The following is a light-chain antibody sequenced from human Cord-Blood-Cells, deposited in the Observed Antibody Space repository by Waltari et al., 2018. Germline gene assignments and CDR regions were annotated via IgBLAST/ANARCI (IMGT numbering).Light chain of an antibody. V-gene: IGKV3-20*01. CDR1: QSVSSSY. CDR2: GAS. J-gene: IGKJ1*01. Sequence: EIVWTQSPGTLSLSPGERATLSCRASQSVSSSYLAWYQQKPGQAPRPLIYGASSRATGIPDRFSGRGSGTDFTITISRMEPEDFAVYYCQQYGSSPWTFGQGTKVEIK. CDR3: QQYGSSPWT.